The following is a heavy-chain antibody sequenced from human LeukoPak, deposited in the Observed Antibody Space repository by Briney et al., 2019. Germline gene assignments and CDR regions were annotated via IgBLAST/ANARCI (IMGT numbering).Heavy chain of an antibody. CDR2: IKQDGSEK. CDR1: GFTFRNYW. V-gene: IGHV3-7*01. J-gene: IGHJ4*02. Sequence: GGSLRLSCAASGFTFRNYWMTWVRQVPGKGLEWVANIKQDGSEKYYVDSVKGRFTISRDNAKNSLYLQMNSLRAEDTAVYYCARDAPWGSYRHYFDYWGQGTLVTVSS. D-gene: IGHD3-16*02. CDR3: ARDAPWGSYRHYFDY.